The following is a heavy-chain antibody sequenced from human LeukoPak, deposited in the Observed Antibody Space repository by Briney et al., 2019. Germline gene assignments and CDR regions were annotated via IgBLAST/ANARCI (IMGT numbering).Heavy chain of an antibody. CDR3: ARDSSSYRYYFDY. D-gene: IGHD6-13*01. CDR2: IIPIFGTA. Sequence: SVKVSCKSSGGTFSSYAISWVRQAPGRGLEWMGGIIPIFGTANYAQKFQGRVTITTDESTSTAYMELSSLRSEDTAVYYCARDSSSYRYYFDYWGQGTLVTVSS. V-gene: IGHV1-69*05. J-gene: IGHJ4*02. CDR1: GGTFSSYA.